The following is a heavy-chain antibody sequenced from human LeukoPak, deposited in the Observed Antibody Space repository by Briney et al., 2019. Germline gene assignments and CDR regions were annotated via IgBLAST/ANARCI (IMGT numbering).Heavy chain of an antibody. CDR3: AAPDSSGYYPYYYYYYMGV. CDR2: IRYDGSNK. CDR1: GFTFSSYG. D-gene: IGHD3-22*01. V-gene: IGHV3-30*02. J-gene: IGHJ6*03. Sequence: PGGSLRLSRAASGFTFSSYGMHLVRQAPGKGLEWVAFIRYDGSNKYYADSVKGRFTISRDNSKNTLYLQMNSLRAEDTAVYYCAAPDSSGYYPYYYYYYMGVWGKGTTVTVSS.